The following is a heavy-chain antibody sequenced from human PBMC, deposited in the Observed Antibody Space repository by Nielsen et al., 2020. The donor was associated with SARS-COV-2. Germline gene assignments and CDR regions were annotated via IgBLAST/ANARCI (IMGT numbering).Heavy chain of an antibody. CDR3: ARAALDYDYGMDV. Sequence: SETLSLTCTVSGGSISSYYWSWIRQPPGKGLEWIGEINHSGSTNYNPSLKSRVTISVDTSKNQFSLKVSSMTAADTAVYYCARAALDYDYGMDVWGQGTTVTVSS. CDR1: GGSISSYY. CDR2: INHSGST. D-gene: IGHD6-25*01. J-gene: IGHJ6*02. V-gene: IGHV4-34*01.